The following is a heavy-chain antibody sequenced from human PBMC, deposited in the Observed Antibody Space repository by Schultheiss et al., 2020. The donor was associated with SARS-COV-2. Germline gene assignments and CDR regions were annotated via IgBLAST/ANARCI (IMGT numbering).Heavy chain of an antibody. D-gene: IGHD1-7*01. CDR1: GFTFSNAW. CDR3: ARGPGRELLTRDAFDI. Sequence: GGSLRLSCAASGFTFSNAWMNWVRQAPGKGLEWVGRIRSKANSYATAYAASVKGRFTISRDDSKNTAYLQMNSLKTEDTAVYYCARGPGRELLTRDAFDIWGQGTMVTVSS. CDR2: IRSKANSYAT. J-gene: IGHJ3*02. V-gene: IGHV3-73*01.